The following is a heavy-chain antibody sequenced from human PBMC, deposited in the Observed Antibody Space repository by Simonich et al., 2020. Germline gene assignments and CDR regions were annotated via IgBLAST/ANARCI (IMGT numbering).Heavy chain of an antibody. V-gene: IGHV4-59*01. CDR1: GCSISSYA. D-gene: IGHD2-15*01. CDR2: IDYSGST. CDR3: ARGGLYFDY. J-gene: IGHJ4*02. Sequence: VQLQESGPGLVKPSETLSRTCTVSGCSISSYAWSLIRQPPGKGLEWIGNIDYSGSTNANPSLKNRVTISVDTSKNQFSLKLSSVTAADTAVYYCARGGLYFDYWGQGTLVTVSS.